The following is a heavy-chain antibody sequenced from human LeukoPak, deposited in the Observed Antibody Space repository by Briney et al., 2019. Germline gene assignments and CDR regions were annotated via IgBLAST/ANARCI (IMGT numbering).Heavy chain of an antibody. J-gene: IGHJ4*02. CDR2: IWYDGSNK. CDR3: AKDQFAYDSSGYYSFPDY. V-gene: IGHV3-33*06. Sequence: PGRSLRLSCAASGFTFSSYGMHWVRQAPGKGLEWVAVIWYDGSNKYYADSVKGRFTISRDNSKNTLYLQTNSLRAEDTAVYYCAKDQFAYDSSGYYSFPDYWGQGTLVTVSS. D-gene: IGHD3-22*01. CDR1: GFTFSSYG.